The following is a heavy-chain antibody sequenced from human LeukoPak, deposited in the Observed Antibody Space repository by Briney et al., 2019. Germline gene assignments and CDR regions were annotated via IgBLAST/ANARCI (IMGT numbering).Heavy chain of an antibody. CDR1: GGSISSGDYY. CDR3: ARGLARFYGAASDF. V-gene: IGHV4-30-4*01. Sequence: SQTLSLTCTVSGGSISSGDYYWNWLRQPPGKGLEWIGFIYYSGSAYYNPSLKSRVIISVDTSKNQFSLNLSSVTAADTAVYFCARGLARFYGAASDFWGQGTLVTVSS. CDR2: IYYSGSA. D-gene: IGHD3-3*02. J-gene: IGHJ4*02.